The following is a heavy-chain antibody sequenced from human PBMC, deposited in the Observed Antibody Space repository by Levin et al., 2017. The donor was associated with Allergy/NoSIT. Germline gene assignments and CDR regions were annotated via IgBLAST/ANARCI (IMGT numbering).Heavy chain of an antibody. CDR2: ISSSSDYI. Sequence: PGGSLRLSCAASGLSFSTYSMNWVRQAPGKGLEWVSSISSSSDYIYYADSVKGRFTISRDNAKNSLFLQMNSLRAEDTAVYYCARDPGSHLWYVIDSWGQGTLVTVSS. V-gene: IGHV3-21*01. D-gene: IGHD6-13*01. CDR3: ARDPGSHLWYVIDS. CDR1: GLSFSTYS. J-gene: IGHJ4*02.